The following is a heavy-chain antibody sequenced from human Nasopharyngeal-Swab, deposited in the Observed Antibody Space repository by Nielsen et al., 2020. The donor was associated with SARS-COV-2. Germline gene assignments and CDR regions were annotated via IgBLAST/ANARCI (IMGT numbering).Heavy chain of an antibody. CDR3: AILLSAWGRRDFDY. D-gene: IGHD6-19*01. Sequence: GGSLSLSCAASGFTFSTFSMIWVRQPPSKGLEWVSFISSSVSYIYYADSVKGRFTISRYNDKNALYLHMSSRRSEDTAVYYCAILLSAWGRRDFDYWGQGTLVTVSS. V-gene: IGHV3-21*06. CDR2: ISSSVSYI. J-gene: IGHJ4*02. CDR1: GFTFSTFS.